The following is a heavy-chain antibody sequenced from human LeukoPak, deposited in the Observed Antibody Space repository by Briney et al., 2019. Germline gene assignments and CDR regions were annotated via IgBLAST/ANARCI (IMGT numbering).Heavy chain of an antibody. V-gene: IGHV3-53*01. D-gene: IGHD2-21*01. J-gene: IGHJ4*02. CDR3: ARATFPIDYFDY. CDR1: GFTVSSNY. CDR2: IYSGGSI. Sequence: GGSLRLSCAASGFTVSSNYMSWVRQAPGKGLEWVSVIYSGGSIYYADSVKGRFTISRDNSKNTLYLQMNSLRAEDTAVYYCARATFPIDYFDYWGQGTLVTVSS.